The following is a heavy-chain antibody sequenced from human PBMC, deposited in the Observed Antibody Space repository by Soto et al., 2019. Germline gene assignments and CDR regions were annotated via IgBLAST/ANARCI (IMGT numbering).Heavy chain of an antibody. CDR3: AICSGGSCYSAGY. CDR2: IIPILGIA. V-gene: IGHV1-69*02. Sequence: QVQLVQSGAEVKKPGSSVKVSCKASGGTFSSYTISWVRQAPGQGLEWMGRIIPILGIANYAQKFQGRVTITADKSTNTAYMELSSLRSEDTAVYYCAICSGGSCYSAGYWGQGTLVTVSS. CDR1: GGTFSSYT. D-gene: IGHD2-15*01. J-gene: IGHJ4*02.